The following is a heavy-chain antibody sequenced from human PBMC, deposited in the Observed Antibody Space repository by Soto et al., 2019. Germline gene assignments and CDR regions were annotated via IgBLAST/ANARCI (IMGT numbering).Heavy chain of an antibody. D-gene: IGHD3-3*01. Sequence: QVQLVESGGGVVQPGRSLRLSCAASGFTFSSYGMHWVRQAPGKGLEWVAVISYDGSNKYYADSVKGRFTISRDNSKNTLYLQMNSLRAEDTAVYYCAKDAEGRTARGFLEWLNYYYGMDVWGQGTTVTVSS. CDR2: ISYDGSNK. CDR1: GFTFSSYG. CDR3: AKDAEGRTARGFLEWLNYYYGMDV. J-gene: IGHJ6*02. V-gene: IGHV3-30*18.